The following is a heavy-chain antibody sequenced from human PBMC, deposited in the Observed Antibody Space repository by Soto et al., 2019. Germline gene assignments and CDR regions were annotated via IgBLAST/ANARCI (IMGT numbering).Heavy chain of an antibody. V-gene: IGHV2-70*01. CDR2: IDWDDDK. J-gene: IGHJ6*02. CDR1: GFSLSTSGMC. Sequence: SGPTLVNPTQTLTLTCTFSGFSLSTSGMCVSWIRQPPGKALEWLALIDWDDDKYYSTSLKTRLTISKDTSKNQVVLTMTNMDPVDTATYYCARSPTPDYYGSGSYLPTYYYYGMDVWGQGTTVTVSS. D-gene: IGHD3-10*01. CDR3: ARSPTPDYYGSGSYLPTYYYYGMDV.